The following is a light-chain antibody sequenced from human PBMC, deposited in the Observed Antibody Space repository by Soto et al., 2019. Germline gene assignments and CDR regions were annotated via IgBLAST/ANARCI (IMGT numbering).Light chain of an antibody. J-gene: IGLJ1*01. V-gene: IGLV2-14*01. CDR2: EVT. CDR1: SSDVGAYFL. Sequence: QTVPTQPVSVARSPGQSITISCTGSSSDVGAYFLVSWYQHRPGTGPKLILYEVTARPSGIASRFSVSKSGNTASLTISVLQVDDEAYDYCSSYTCTNSPYVFGTGTKVTVL. CDR3: SSYTCTNSPYV.